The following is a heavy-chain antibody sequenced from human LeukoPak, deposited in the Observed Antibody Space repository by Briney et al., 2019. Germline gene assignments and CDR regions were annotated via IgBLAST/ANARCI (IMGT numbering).Heavy chain of an antibody. D-gene: IGHD3-22*01. Sequence: SETLSLTCAVYGGSFSGYYWSWIRQPPGEGLEWIGEINHSGSTNYNPSLKSRVTISVDTSKNQFSLKLSSLTAADTAVYYCARRSTYYYDSSGATRHGLWGQGTLVTVSS. J-gene: IGHJ4*02. CDR2: INHSGST. V-gene: IGHV4-34*01. CDR3: ARRSTYYYDSSGATRHGL. CDR1: GGSFSGYY.